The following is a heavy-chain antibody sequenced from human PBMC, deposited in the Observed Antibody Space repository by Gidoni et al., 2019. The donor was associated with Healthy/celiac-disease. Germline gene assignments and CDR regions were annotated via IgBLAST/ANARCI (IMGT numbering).Heavy chain of an antibody. CDR3: AKMRIAAAGTFDY. V-gene: IGHV3-23*04. Sequence: EVQLVESGGGLVQPGVSLRLSCAASGFTFSSYAMSWVRQAPGKVLEWASDISGSGGSTYYADSVKGRFTISRDNSKNTLYMQMNSLRDEDTAVYYCAKMRIAAAGTFDYWGQGTLVTVSS. J-gene: IGHJ4*02. CDR2: ISGSGGST. CDR1: GFTFSSYA. D-gene: IGHD6-13*01.